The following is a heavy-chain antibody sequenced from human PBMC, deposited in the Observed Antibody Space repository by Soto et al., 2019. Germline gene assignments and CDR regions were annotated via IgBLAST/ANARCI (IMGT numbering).Heavy chain of an antibody. D-gene: IGHD6-6*01. CDR1: GFTFSSYA. Sequence: GGSLRLSCAASGFTFSSYAMSWVRQAPGRGLEWVSAISGSGGSTYYADSVKGRFTISRDNSKNTLYLQMNSLRAEDTAVYYCAKYDREYSSFLDYWGQGTLVTVSS. J-gene: IGHJ4*02. V-gene: IGHV3-23*01. CDR2: ISGSGGST. CDR3: AKYDREYSSFLDY.